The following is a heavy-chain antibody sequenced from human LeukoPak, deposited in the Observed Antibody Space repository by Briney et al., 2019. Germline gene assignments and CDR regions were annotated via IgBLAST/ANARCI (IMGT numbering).Heavy chain of an antibody. CDR3: ARDPSYCSSTSCYTLDAFDI. D-gene: IGHD2-2*02. V-gene: IGHV1-18*01. J-gene: IGHJ3*02. CDR1: GYTFTSYG. CDR2: LSAYNGNT. Sequence: ASVKVSCKASGYTFTSYGISWVRQAPGQGLEWVGGLSAYNGNTNYAKKLQGRVTMTTDTSTSTAYMELRSLRSDDTAVYYCARDPSYCSSTSCYTLDAFDIWGQGTMVTVSS.